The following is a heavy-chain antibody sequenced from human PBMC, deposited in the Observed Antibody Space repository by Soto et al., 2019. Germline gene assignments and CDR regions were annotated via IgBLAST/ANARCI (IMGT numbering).Heavy chain of an antibody. CDR2: IYWSDSK. CDR1: GFSLTTDGEG. J-gene: IGHJ4*02. CDR3: IHRRRDAGPNGDY. D-gene: IGHD3-16*01. V-gene: IGHV2-5*01. Sequence: QITLKESGPTLVTPTQTLTLTCSFSGFSLTTDGEGVGWVRQPPGKALEWLALIYWSDSKRYSPSLKNRLTVTNDDSKNQVLITMTNMDPVDTATYYCIHRRRDAGPNGDYWGQGTLVTVSS.